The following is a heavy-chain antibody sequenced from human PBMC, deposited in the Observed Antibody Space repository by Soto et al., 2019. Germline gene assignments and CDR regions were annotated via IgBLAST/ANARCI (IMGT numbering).Heavy chain of an antibody. CDR1: GFISSIYS. J-gene: IGHJ3*02. Sequence: EMQLLESGGGLVQPGGSLRLSCAASGFISSIYSMAWVRQLPGKGLEWVSVISRGTDYTYYPDSVEGRFTIYRDTSKNTLFLQMDSLRAEDTALYYCAKLLPVTHVNVFDIWGRGTMVTVSS. CDR3: AKLLPVTHVNVFDI. D-gene: IGHD2-21*02. V-gene: IGHV3-23*01. CDR2: ISRGTDYT.